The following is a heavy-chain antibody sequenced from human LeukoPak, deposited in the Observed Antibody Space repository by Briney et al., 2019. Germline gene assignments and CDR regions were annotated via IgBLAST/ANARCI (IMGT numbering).Heavy chain of an antibody. Sequence: GALSLSCAASGFTFSSYWMNWVRQAPGKGLVWVSRIASDGSSTTYADSVKGRFSISRDNAENTLYLQMNSLRVEDTAVYYCARGRPHGNDYWGQGTLVTVSS. CDR3: ARGRPHGNDY. V-gene: IGHV3-74*01. CDR2: IASDGSST. CDR1: GFTFSSYW. D-gene: IGHD4-23*01. J-gene: IGHJ4*02.